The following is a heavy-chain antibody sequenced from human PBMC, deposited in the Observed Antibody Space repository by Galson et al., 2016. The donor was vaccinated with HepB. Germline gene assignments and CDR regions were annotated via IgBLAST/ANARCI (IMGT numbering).Heavy chain of an antibody. V-gene: IGHV4-34*01. CDR3: ARSPDPNCALFRCYASAIDC. J-gene: IGHJ4*02. Sequence: SLTCAVYGGSFSGYYWGWIRQPPGKGLEWIGEINHSGSTNYNPLLKSRVTISVDTSRNQFSLKLSSVTAADTAVYYCARSPDPNCALFRCYASAIDCWGQGTLVAVSS. CDR1: GGSFSGYY. CDR2: INHSGST. D-gene: IGHD2-2*01.